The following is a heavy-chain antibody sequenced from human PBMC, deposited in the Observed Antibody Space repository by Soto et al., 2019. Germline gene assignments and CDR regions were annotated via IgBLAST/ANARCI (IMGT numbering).Heavy chain of an antibody. D-gene: IGHD1-26*01. CDR2: VYSTGGT. V-gene: IGHV4-4*07. CDR3: ARDLSGTGLDI. CDR1: GDSIGRFY. J-gene: IGHJ6*02. Sequence: SETLSLTCNVSGDSIGRFYLSWIRQSAEKGLEWIGRVYSTGGTAYNPALKGRVTISLDRSNNHVSLEMNSVTAADTAVYFCARDLSGTGLDIWGRGTRVTVYS.